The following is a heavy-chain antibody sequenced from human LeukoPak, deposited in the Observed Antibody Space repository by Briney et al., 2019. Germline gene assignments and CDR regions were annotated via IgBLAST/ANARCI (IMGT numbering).Heavy chain of an antibody. D-gene: IGHD1-26*01. Sequence: ASVKVSCKASGYTFTSYYMHWVRQAPGQGLEWMGIINPSGGSTSYAQRFQGRVTMTRDTSTSTVYMELSSLRSEDTAVYYCARDQEPRSGSYYSGHAFDIWGQGTMVTVSS. J-gene: IGHJ3*02. V-gene: IGHV1-46*01. CDR2: INPSGGST. CDR3: ARDQEPRSGSYYSGHAFDI. CDR1: GYTFTSYY.